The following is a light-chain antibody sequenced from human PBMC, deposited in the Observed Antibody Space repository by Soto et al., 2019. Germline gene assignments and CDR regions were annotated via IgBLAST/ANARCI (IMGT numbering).Light chain of an antibody. V-gene: IGKV3-20*01. J-gene: IGKJ2*01. CDR3: QQYGSSPPYT. CDR1: QTVNNNY. CDR2: GSS. Sequence: EVVLTQSPGTLSSSPGERATLSCRASQTVNNNYFAWYQQKPGQAPRLLIFGSSDRATGIPDRFSGSWYGTDFTLTISRLEPEEFAVYYCQQYGSSPPYTFGQGTKLEIK.